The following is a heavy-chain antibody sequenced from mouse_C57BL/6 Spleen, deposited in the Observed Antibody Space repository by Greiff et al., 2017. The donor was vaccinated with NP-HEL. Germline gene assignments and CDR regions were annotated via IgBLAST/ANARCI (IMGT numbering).Heavy chain of an antibody. V-gene: IGHV10-3*01. J-gene: IGHJ3*01. Sequence: EVMLVESGGGLVQPKGSLKLSCAASGFTFNTYAMHWVRQAPGKGLEWVARIRSKSSNYATYYADSVKDRFTISRDDSQSMLYLQMNNLKTEGTAMYYCVRADYSNYPAWFAYWGQGTLVTVSA. CDR3: VRADYSNYPAWFAY. CDR2: IRSKSSNYAT. D-gene: IGHD2-5*01. CDR1: GFTFNTYA.